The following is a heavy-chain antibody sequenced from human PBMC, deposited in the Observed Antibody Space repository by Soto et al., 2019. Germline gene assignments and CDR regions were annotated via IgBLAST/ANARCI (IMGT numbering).Heavy chain of an antibody. CDR3: AREYPKEAAAGTFDY. D-gene: IGHD6-13*01. J-gene: IGHJ4*02. Sequence: SETLSLTCSVFGDSIRSAHYFWGWVRQPPGKGLEWIGSIYHSGATFYNPSLRSRVTLSVDTTKNQFSLRLSSVTAADTAVYYCAREYPKEAAAGTFDYWGQGTLVTVSS. CDR2: IYHSGAT. CDR1: GDSIRSAHYF. V-gene: IGHV4-39*07.